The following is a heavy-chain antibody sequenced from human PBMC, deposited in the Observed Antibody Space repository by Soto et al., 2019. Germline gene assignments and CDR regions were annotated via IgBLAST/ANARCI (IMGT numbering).Heavy chain of an antibody. V-gene: IGHV5-51*01. Sequence: PWESLKISCKGSGYSFTSYWIGWVRQMPGKGLEWMGIIYPGDSDTRYSPSFQGQVTISADMSISTAYLQWSSLKASDTAIYYCARRHYCRGDCTINPAYYNGMDASGQGTTLTVSS. CDR2: IYPGDSDT. CDR1: GYSFTSYW. D-gene: IGHD2-21*02. J-gene: IGHJ6*02. CDR3: ARRHYCRGDCTINPAYYNGMDA.